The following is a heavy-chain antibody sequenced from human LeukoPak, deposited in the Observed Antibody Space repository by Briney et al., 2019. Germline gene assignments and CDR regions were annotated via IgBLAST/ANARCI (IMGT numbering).Heavy chain of an antibody. CDR1: GESFSGYY. V-gene: IGHV4-34*01. CDR2: INHSGST. CDR3: ARGPPKNYDFWSDYSTDY. D-gene: IGHD3-3*01. Sequence: PSETLSLTCAVYGESFSGYYWSWIRQPPGKGLEWIGEINHSGSTKYNPSLKSRVTISVDTSKNQFSLRLSSVTAADTAVYYCARGPPKNYDFWSDYSTDYWGQGTLVTVSS. J-gene: IGHJ4*02.